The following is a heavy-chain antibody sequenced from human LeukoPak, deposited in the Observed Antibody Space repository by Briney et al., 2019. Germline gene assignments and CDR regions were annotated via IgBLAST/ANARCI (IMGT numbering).Heavy chain of an antibody. V-gene: IGHV4-31*03. CDR2: IYDSGST. CDR3: AGLHWRIAAADY. CDR1: GGSISSGGYY. D-gene: IGHD6-13*01. J-gene: IGHJ4*02. Sequence: SETLSLTCTVSGGSISSGGYYWSWIRQHPGQGLEWIGYIYDSGSTYYNPSLKSRVTISVYTSKNQFSLKLSSVTAADTAVYYCAGLHWRIAAADYWGQGTLVTVSS.